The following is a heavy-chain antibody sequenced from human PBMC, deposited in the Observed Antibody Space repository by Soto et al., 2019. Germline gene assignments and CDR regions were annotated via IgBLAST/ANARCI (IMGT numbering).Heavy chain of an antibody. CDR2: INHSGST. Sequence: QVQLQQWGAGLLKPSETLSLTCAVYGGSFSGYYWSWIRQPPGKGLEWIGEINHSGSTNYNPSLKSRVTISVDTSKNQFSLKLSSVTAADTAVYYCARRGGGDIVVVPAAYYYYYMDVWGKGTTVTVS. V-gene: IGHV4-34*01. CDR3: ARRGGGDIVVVPAAYYYYYMDV. CDR1: GGSFSGYY. D-gene: IGHD2-2*01. J-gene: IGHJ6*03.